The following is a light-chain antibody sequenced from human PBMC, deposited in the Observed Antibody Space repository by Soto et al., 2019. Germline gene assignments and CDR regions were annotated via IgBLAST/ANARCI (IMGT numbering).Light chain of an antibody. CDR3: AAWYDTLNGACV. CDR1: SSNIGSNT. V-gene: IGLV1-44*01. Sequence: QSVLTQPPSASGTPGQTVTISCSGSSSNIGSNTVNWYQHLPGTAPKLLILSNNQRPSGVPARFSGSKSGTSASLAIRGLQSEAEADYYCAAWYDTLNGACVFGTGTQGTVL. J-gene: IGLJ1*01. CDR2: SNN.